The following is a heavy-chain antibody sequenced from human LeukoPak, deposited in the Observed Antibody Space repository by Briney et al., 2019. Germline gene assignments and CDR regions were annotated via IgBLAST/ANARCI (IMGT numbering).Heavy chain of an antibody. Sequence: GGSLRLSCAASEFTFSSYSMNWVRQAPGKGLEWVAVISYDGSNKYYADSVKGRFTISRDNSKNTLYLQMNSLRAEDTAVYYCAKDLRALDYWGQGTLVTVSS. CDR2: ISYDGSNK. CDR3: AKDLRALDY. J-gene: IGHJ4*02. V-gene: IGHV3-30*18. CDR1: EFTFSSYS.